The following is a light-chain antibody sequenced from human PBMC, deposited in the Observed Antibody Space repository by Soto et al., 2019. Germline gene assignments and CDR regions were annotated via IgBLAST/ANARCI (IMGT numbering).Light chain of an antibody. CDR2: GAS. CDR1: RNINTY. J-gene: IGKJ3*01. V-gene: IGKV1-39*01. Sequence: DIQMAQSPSSLSASVGDTITITCRASRNINTYLNWYQQKPGKAPKLLIFGASSLQSGVPSRFXXSGSRTDFTLTINSLQPEDFATYCCQQTSAAPFTFGPGTKVDIK. CDR3: QQTSAAPFT.